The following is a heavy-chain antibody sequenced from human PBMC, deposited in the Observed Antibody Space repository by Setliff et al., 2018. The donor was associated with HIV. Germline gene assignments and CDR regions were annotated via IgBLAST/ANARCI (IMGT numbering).Heavy chain of an antibody. J-gene: IGHJ3*02. CDR3: ARHKDSDYVWGSYRPDGFDI. Sequence: SETLSLTCTVSGGSISSSSYYWGWIRQPPGKGLEWIGSIYYRGSTYYNPSLRSRVTISVDTSKNQFYLNLNSVTDADTALYYCARHKDSDYVWGSYRPDGFDIWGQGTTVTVSS. D-gene: IGHD3-16*02. V-gene: IGHV4-39*01. CDR1: GGSISSSSYY. CDR2: IYYRGST.